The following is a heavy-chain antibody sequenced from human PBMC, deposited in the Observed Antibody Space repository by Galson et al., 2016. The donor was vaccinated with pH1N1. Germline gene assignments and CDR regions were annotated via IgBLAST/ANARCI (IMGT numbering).Heavy chain of an antibody. CDR3: ARDRSPARLYY. J-gene: IGHJ4*02. Sequence: TLSLTCTVSGTSISSGSYYWSWIRQPAGKGLEWIGHIHTSGSTNYNPSLKSRVTISVDTSKNQFHLKVSSVTAAATAVYYCARDRSPARLYYWGQGTLVTVSS. D-gene: IGHD2-2*01. V-gene: IGHV4-61*09. CDR2: IHTSGST. CDR1: GTSISSGSYY.